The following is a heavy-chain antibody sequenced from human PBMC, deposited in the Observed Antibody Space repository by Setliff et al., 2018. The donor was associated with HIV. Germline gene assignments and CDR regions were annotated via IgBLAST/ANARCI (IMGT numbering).Heavy chain of an antibody. CDR2: IYYSGST. CDR1: GGSISSSGYY. J-gene: IGHJ5*02. D-gene: IGHD6-19*01. Sequence: PSETLSLTCTVSGGSISSSGYYWGWIRQPPGKGLEWIGTIYYSGSTYYNPSLKSRVTISVDTSKNQFSLKLSSVTAADTAVFFCARLRMAVAGYNWFDPWGQGTLVTVSS. V-gene: IGHV4-39*01. CDR3: ARLRMAVAGYNWFDP.